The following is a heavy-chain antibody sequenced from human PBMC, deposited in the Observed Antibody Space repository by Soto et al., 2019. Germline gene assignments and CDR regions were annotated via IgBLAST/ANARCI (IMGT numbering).Heavy chain of an antibody. CDR3: ARVGGVAARTFDY. Sequence: SETLSLTCIVSGGSISSYYWSWIRQPPGKGLEWIEYIFYSGSTNYNPSLKSRVTISVDTSENQFSMNLRSVTAADTALYYCARVGGVAARTFDYWGQGTMVTVYS. D-gene: IGHD6-6*01. V-gene: IGHV4-59*01. CDR2: IFYSGST. J-gene: IGHJ4*02. CDR1: GGSISSYY.